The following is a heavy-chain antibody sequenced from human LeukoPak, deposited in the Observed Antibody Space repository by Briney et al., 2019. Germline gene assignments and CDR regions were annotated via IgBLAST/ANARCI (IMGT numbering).Heavy chain of an antibody. D-gene: IGHD1-1*01. V-gene: IGHV3-53*01. CDR2: FFSGGST. J-gene: IGHJ6*02. CDR3: ASTAKGTTGNYYYYYGMDV. CDR1: GLTARGTY. Sequence: GGSLSLSFAPSGLTARGTYLTWAPQAPGKGLEWAPVFFSGGSTYYADSVKGRFTISRDNSKNTLYLQMNSLRAEDTAVYYCASTAKGTTGNYYYYYGMDVWGQGTTVTVSS.